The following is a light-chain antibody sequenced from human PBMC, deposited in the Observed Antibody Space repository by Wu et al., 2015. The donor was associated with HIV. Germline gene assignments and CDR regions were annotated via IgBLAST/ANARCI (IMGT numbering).Light chain of an antibody. CDR1: QSVSNW. J-gene: IGKJ2*01. V-gene: IGKV1-5*03. Sequence: DIQMTHSPPSLSASIGDRVTITCRASQSVSNWLAWYQHRPGEAPKLLIYEASRLHSGVASRFSGSGSGTQFTLTINNLQPGDVGTYYCQEYSSYSRYTFGQGT. CDR2: EAS. CDR3: QEYSSYSRYT.